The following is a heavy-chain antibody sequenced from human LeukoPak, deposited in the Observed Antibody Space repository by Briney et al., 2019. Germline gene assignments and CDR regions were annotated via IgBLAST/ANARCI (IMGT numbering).Heavy chain of an antibody. CDR3: AKGTYYYESSGYYYGPTFDN. CDR2: ISGSGGST. J-gene: IGHJ4*02. Sequence: PGGSLRLSCAASGFTFSSYAMSWVRQAPGKGLEWVSAISGSGGSTYYADSVKGRFTISRDNSKNTLYLQMNSLRAEDTAVYYCAKGTYYYESSGYYYGPTFDNWGQGTLVTVSA. D-gene: IGHD3-22*01. V-gene: IGHV3-23*01. CDR1: GFTFSSYA.